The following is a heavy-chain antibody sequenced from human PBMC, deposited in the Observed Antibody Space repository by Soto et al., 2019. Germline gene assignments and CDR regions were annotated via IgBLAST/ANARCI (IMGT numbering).Heavy chain of an antibody. D-gene: IGHD6-6*01. CDR3: ARAMIAARPRSYYFDY. J-gene: IGHJ4*02. CDR2: IYYSGST. Sequence: QVQLQESGPGLVKPSQTLSLTCTVSGGSISSGDYYCSWIRQPPGKGLEWIGYIYYSGSTYYNPSLKSRVTISVDTSKNQFSLKLSSVTAADTAVYYCARAMIAARPRSYYFDYWGQGTLVTVSS. V-gene: IGHV4-30-4*01. CDR1: GGSISSGDYY.